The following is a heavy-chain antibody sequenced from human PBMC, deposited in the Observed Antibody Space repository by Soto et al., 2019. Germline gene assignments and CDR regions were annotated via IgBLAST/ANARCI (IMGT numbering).Heavy chain of an antibody. Sequence: QVQLVQSGAEVKKPGSSVKVSCKASGGTFSSYTISWVRQAPGQGLEWMGRIIPILGIANYAQKFQGRVTITADKSTSTAYMELSSLRSEDTAVYYCAREWHYYYDSSGYHFDYWGRGTLVTVSS. V-gene: IGHV1-69*08. CDR2: IIPILGIA. J-gene: IGHJ4*02. D-gene: IGHD3-22*01. CDR3: AREWHYYYDSSGYHFDY. CDR1: GGTFSSYT.